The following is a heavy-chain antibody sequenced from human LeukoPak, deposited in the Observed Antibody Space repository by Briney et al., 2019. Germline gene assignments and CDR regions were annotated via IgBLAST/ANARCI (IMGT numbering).Heavy chain of an antibody. CDR1: GFTFSSYA. V-gene: IGHV3-23*01. J-gene: IGHJ5*02. CDR2: ISGSGGST. D-gene: IGHD1-14*01. Sequence: GGSLRLSCAASGFTFSSYAMSWVRQAPGKGLEWVSAISGSGGSTYYADSVKGRFTTSRDNSKNTVYLQMNSLRAEDTAVYYCVRGSTNWDGYKGDYDPWGQGTLVTV. CDR3: VRGSTNWDGYKGDYDP.